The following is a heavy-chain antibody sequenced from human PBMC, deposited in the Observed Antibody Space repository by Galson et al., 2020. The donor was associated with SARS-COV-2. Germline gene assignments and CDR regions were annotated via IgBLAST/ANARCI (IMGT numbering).Heavy chain of an antibody. CDR2: ISDIGYT. Sequence: SETLSLTCTVSGGSVSRYYWNWIRQSPGKGLEWIGYISDIGYTNYSPSLNSRVTMSIDTSKNQFSLQLRSVTAADTAVYFCARGYSGYDSSGGTDYFYYDMDVWGRGTTFTISS. CDR3: ARGYSGYDSSGGTDYFYYDMDV. J-gene: IGHJ6*03. V-gene: IGHV4-59*02. D-gene: IGHD5-12*01. CDR1: GGSVSRYY.